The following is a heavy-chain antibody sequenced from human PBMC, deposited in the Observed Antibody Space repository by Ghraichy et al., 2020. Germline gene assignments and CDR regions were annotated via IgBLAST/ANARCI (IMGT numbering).Heavy chain of an antibody. J-gene: IGHJ3*02. D-gene: IGHD3-10*01. V-gene: IGHV3-30*02. CDR2: IRYDGSNK. CDR1: GFTFSSYG. Sequence: GESLNISCAASGFTFSSYGMHWVRQAPGKGLEWVAFIRYDGSNKYYADSVKGRFTISRDNSKNTLYLQMNSLRAEDTAVYYCAKDYIYGSGSYYNERGAFDIWCQGTMVTVSS. CDR3: AKDYIYGSGSYYNERGAFDI.